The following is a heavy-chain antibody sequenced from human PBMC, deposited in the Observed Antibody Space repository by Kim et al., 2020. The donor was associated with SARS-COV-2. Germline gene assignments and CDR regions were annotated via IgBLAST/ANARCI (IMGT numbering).Heavy chain of an antibody. J-gene: IGHJ5*02. V-gene: IGHV4-39*01. CDR3: ARSRGIAVAGITWFDP. Sequence: LKSRVTISVDTSKNQFSLKLSSVTAADTAVYYCARSRGIAVAGITWFDPWGQGTLVTVSS. D-gene: IGHD6-19*01.